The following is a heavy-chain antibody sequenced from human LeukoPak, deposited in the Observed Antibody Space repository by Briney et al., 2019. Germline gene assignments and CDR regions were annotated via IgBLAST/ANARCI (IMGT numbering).Heavy chain of an antibody. CDR2: IHNSGRT. J-gene: IGHJ4*02. CDR3: ARHGTISSESYFDY. Sequence: SETLSLTCSVSGGSVSSYYWSWVRQSPGKGLEWIGYIHNSGRTNYNPSLKSRVTGFVDTSKNQVSLRLSSVTASDTAVYYCARHGTISSESYFDYWGQGALVTVSS. CDR1: GGSVSSYY. V-gene: IGHV4-59*08. D-gene: IGHD1-14*01.